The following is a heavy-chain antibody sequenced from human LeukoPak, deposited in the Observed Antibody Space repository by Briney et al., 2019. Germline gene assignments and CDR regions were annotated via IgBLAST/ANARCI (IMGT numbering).Heavy chain of an antibody. J-gene: IGHJ4*02. Sequence: GGSLRPSCAASGFTVSSNYMSWVRQAPGKGLEWVSVIYSGGSTYYADSVKGRFTISRDNSKNTLYLQMNSLRAEDTAVYYCARDTSGNYLFDYWGQGTLVTVSS. CDR2: IYSGGST. CDR3: ARDTSGNYLFDY. D-gene: IGHD4-23*01. V-gene: IGHV3-66*01. CDR1: GFTVSSNY.